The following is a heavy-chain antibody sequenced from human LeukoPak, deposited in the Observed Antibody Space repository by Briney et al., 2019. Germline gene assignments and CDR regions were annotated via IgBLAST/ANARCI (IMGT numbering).Heavy chain of an antibody. D-gene: IGHD3-22*01. CDR3: ARGPRFRTYYYDSSGSAFDI. CDR2: IYYSGST. V-gene: IGHV4-31*03. CDR1: GGSISSGGYY. J-gene: IGHJ3*02. Sequence: SETLSLTCTVSGGSISSGGYYWSWIRQHPGKGLEWIGYIYYSGSTYYNPSLKSRVTISVDTSKNQFSLKLSSVTAADTAVYYCARGPRFRTYYYDSSGSAFDIWGQGTMVTVSS.